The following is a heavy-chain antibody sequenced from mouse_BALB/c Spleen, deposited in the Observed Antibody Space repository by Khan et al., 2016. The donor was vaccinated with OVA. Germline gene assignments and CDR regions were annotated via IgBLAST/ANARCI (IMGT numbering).Heavy chain of an antibody. Sequence: DLVKPGASVKLSCKASCYTFTSYWINWTKQRPGQVLECIGHVAPGRDSSYYNEMFKVKATLTVDTSSSTVYIQLSSLSSEVSAVSFWARSNYYGTGLYAKDDWGQGTSVTGSS. D-gene: IGHD1-1*01. CDR3: ARSNYYGTGLYAKDD. CDR2: VAPGRDSS. V-gene: IGHV1S41*01. CDR1: CYTFTSYW. J-gene: IGHJ4*01.